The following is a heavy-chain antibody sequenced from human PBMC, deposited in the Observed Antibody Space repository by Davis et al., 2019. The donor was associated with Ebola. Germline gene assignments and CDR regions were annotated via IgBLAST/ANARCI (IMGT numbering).Heavy chain of an antibody. D-gene: IGHD2-2*01. CDR3: AHSRGYCSSTSCYSPGYYWFDP. Sequence: SGPTLVKPTQTLTLTCTFSGFSLSTRGVGVGWIRQPPGKALEWLALIYWDDDKRYSPSLKSRLTITKDTSKNQVVLTMTNMDPVDTATYYCAHSRGYCSSTSCYSPGYYWFDPWGQGTLVTVSS. CDR1: GFSLSTRGVG. CDR2: IYWDDDK. J-gene: IGHJ5*02. V-gene: IGHV2-5*02.